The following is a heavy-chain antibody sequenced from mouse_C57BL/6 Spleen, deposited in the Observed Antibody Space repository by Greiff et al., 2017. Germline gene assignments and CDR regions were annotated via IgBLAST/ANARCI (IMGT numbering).Heavy chain of an antibody. CDR2: IDPETGGT. CDR3: TRHSKGGYFDV. J-gene: IGHJ1*03. V-gene: IGHV1-15*01. D-gene: IGHD2-5*01. CDR1: GYTFTDYE. Sequence: QVQLQQSGAELVRPGASVTLSCKASGYTFTDYEMHWVKQTPVHGLEWIGAIDPETGGTAYNQKFKGKAILTADKSSSRAYMELRSLTSEDSAVYYCTRHSKGGYFDVWGTGTTVTVSS.